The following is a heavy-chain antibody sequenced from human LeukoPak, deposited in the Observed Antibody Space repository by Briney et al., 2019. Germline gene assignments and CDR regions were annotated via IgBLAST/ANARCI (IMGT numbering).Heavy chain of an antibody. CDR3: ARATGTWGHDGFDI. J-gene: IGHJ3*02. V-gene: IGHV1-18*01. CDR1: GRLFTSYG. D-gene: IGHD3-16*01. CDR2: ISNFDGDT. Sequence: ASVKVSCKASGRLFTSYGIAWVRQAPGEGLEWVGWISNFDGDTKVAENLQGRVTMTTDTSTTTAYMELRSLRSDDTAVYYCARATGTWGHDGFDIWGQGTMVTVSS.